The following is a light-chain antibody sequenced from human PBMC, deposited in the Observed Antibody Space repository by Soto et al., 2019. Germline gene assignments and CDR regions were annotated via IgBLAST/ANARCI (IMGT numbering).Light chain of an antibody. J-gene: IGKJ4*01. CDR2: GAS. Sequence: EMVLTHSPATLSLSPGERVTLSCTAQPDIRSSLAWYQQKPGQAPRLLIFGASIRATGVPARFSGSGSGTEFTLSISSLQSEHLGVYYCQQYSSWPLTFGGGTKVDIK. V-gene: IGKV3-15*01. CDR1: PDIRSS. CDR3: QQYSSWPLT.